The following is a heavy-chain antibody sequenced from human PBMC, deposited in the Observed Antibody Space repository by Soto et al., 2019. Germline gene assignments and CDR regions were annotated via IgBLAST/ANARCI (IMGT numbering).Heavy chain of an antibody. CDR1: VFSLSTSGVG. CDR2: IYWDDDK. CDR3: ARGGWTTYYSPFFDY. J-gene: IGHJ4*02. V-gene: IGHV2-5*02. Sequence: SGPTLVNPTQTLRLTCTFSVFSLSTSGVGVGWIRQPPGKALEWLALIYWDDDKRYRPSLKSRLTITKDTSKNQVVLTLTKLDTVDTATYYCARGGWTTYYSPFFDYWGQGTLVTVSS. D-gene: IGHD3-10*01.